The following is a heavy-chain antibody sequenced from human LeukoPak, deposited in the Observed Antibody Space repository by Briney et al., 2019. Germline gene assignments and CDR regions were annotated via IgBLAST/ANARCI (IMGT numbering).Heavy chain of an antibody. J-gene: IGHJ4*02. CDR1: GDSISSSGYS. V-gene: IGHV4-39*07. CDR2: LSSTGST. D-gene: IGHD3-16*01. Sequence: PSETLSLTCIVSGDSISSSGYSWGWLRQPPGKGLEWVVSLSSTGSTYHNPSLRSLLTISVDMSKNQCSLKLTSVTAADTAIYYCARGVLYWGQGTLVTVSS. CDR3: ARGVLY.